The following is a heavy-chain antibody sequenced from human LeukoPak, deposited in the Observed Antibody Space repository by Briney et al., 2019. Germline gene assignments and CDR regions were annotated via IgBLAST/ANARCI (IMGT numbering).Heavy chain of an antibody. CDR1: GGSFSGYY. D-gene: IGHD3-22*01. J-gene: IGHJ3*02. Sequence: SETLSLTCAVYGGSFSGYYWSWIRQPPGKGLEWIGEINHSGSTNYNPSLKSRVTISVDTSKNQFSLQLSSVTAADTAVYYCAREVPSYYYDSSGYYFADTFDIWGQGTMVPVSS. V-gene: IGHV4-34*01. CDR2: INHSGST. CDR3: AREVPSYYYDSSGYYFADTFDI.